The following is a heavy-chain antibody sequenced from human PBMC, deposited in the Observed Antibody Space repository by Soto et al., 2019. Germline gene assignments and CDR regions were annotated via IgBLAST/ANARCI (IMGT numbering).Heavy chain of an antibody. Sequence: GGSLRLSCAASGFTSDDYAMHWVRQAPGKGLEWVSLISWDGGSTYYADSVKGRFTISRDNSKNSLYLQMNSLRAEDTALYYCAKGPYNHRDGYNYFSYYYYGMDVWGQGTTVTVSS. CDR1: GFTSDDYA. D-gene: IGHD5-12*01. V-gene: IGHV3-43D*04. J-gene: IGHJ6*02. CDR2: ISWDGGST. CDR3: AKGPYNHRDGYNYFSYYYYGMDV.